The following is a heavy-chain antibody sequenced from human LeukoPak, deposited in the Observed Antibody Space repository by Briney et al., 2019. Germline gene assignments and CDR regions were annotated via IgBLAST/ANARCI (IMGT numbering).Heavy chain of an antibody. D-gene: IGHD3-3*01. CDR2: IIPIFGTA. CDR1: GYTLTELS. V-gene: IGHV1-69*13. Sequence: GASVKVSCKVSGYTLTELSMHWVRQAPGQGLEWMGGIIPIFGTANYAQKFQGRVTITADESTSTAYMELSSLRSEDTAVYYCAREGVDDFWSGYWVYWGQGTLVTVSS. CDR3: AREGVDDFWSGYWVY. J-gene: IGHJ4*02.